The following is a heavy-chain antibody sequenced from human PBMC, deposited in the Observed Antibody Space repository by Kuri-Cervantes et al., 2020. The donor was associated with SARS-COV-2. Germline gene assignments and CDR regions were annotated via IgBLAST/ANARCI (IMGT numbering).Heavy chain of an antibody. CDR3: ARAPTSIYGVLIALLSSNAFDV. D-gene: IGHD2-21*01. CDR1: GGSFSGFY. J-gene: IGHJ3*01. V-gene: IGHV4-34*01. CDR2: FDHSGRA. Sequence: GSLRLSCAVYGGSFSGFYWSWIRQSPGKGLEWIGEFDHSGRANYNPSLKSRVTISVDKSKNQFSLTLASVTAADTAVYYCARAPTSIYGVLIALLSSNAFDVWGQGTKVTVSS.